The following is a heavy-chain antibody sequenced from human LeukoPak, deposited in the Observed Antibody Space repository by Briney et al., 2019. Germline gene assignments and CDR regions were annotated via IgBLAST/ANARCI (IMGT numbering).Heavy chain of an antibody. D-gene: IGHD3-10*01. CDR3: ARSALDTSGSFYNPQPFEY. CDR1: GGPISTFF. V-gene: IGHV4-59*01. Sequence: SETLSITCTVSGGPISTFFWSRNRQPPGKRLEWIGYVYSSGSTNYNPSLKSRVTILVDTSENQFSMKLTSVTAADTAVYYCARSALDTSGSFYNPQPFEYWGQGTLVTVSS. CDR2: VYSSGST. J-gene: IGHJ4*02.